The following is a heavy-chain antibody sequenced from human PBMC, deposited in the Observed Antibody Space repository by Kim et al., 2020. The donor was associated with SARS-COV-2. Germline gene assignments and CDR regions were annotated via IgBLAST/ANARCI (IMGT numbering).Heavy chain of an antibody. CDR1: GGSISSYY. D-gene: IGHD6-6*01. J-gene: IGHJ5*02. V-gene: IGHV4-4*07. CDR3: ARDLTPHSSSSSWFDP. CDR2: IYTSGST. Sequence: SETLSLTCTVSGGSISSYYWSWIRQPAGKGLEWIGRIYTSGSTNYNPSLKSRVTMSVDTSKNQFSLKLSSVTAADTAVYYCARDLTPHSSSSSWFDPWGQGTLVTVSS.